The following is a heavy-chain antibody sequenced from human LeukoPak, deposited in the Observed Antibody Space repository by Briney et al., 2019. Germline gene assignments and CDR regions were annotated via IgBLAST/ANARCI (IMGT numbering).Heavy chain of an antibody. CDR3: ARGEGRSGVAFDI. CDR1: GFTFSDHY. J-gene: IGHJ3*02. Sequence: GGSLRLSCAASGFTFSDHYMDWVRQAPGKGLEWVGRTRNKANSYTTEYAASVKGRFTISRGDSKNSLYLQMNGLKTEDTAVYYCARGEGRSGVAFDIWGQGTMVTVSS. D-gene: IGHD3-10*01. CDR2: TRNKANSYTT. V-gene: IGHV3-72*01.